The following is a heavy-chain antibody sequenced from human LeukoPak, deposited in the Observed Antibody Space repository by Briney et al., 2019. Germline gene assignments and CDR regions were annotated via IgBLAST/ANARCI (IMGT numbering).Heavy chain of an antibody. V-gene: IGHV3-7*01. CDR2: IKQDGSEK. D-gene: IGHD6-19*01. Sequence: GGSLRLSCAASGFTFSSYWMSWVRQAPGKGLEWVANIKQDGSEKYYVDSVKGRFTISRDNAKNSLYLQMNSLRAEDTAVYYCARQYSSGWYPYFDYWGQGTLVTVSS. CDR1: GFTFSSYW. J-gene: IGHJ4*02. CDR3: ARQYSSGWYPYFDY.